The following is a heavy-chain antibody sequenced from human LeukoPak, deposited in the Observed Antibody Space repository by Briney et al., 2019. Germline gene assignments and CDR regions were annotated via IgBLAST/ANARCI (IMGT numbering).Heavy chain of an antibody. CDR2: IYSGGST. CDR3: ARGQPTYYYGSGSYYFDY. Sequence: PGGSLRLSCTASGFTASSNYLSWVRQAPGKGLEWVSVIYSGGSTYYTDSVRGRFTISRDNSKNTLYLQMNRLRGEDTAVYYCARGQPTYYYGSGSYYFDYWGQGTLVTVSS. D-gene: IGHD3-10*01. V-gene: IGHV3-53*01. CDR1: GFTASSNY. J-gene: IGHJ4*02.